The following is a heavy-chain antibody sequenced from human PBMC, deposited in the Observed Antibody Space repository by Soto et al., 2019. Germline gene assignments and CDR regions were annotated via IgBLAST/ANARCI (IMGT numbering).Heavy chain of an antibody. CDR2: INAGNGNT. Sequence: ASVKVSCQASGYTFTIYAMHWVRQAPGQRLEWMGWINAGNGNTKYSQKFQGRVTITRDTSASTAYMELSSLRSEDTAVYYCARDLGYLTAFDYWGQGTLVTVSS. J-gene: IGHJ4*02. CDR3: ARDLGYLTAFDY. CDR1: GYTFTIYA. V-gene: IGHV1-3*01. D-gene: IGHD5-18*01.